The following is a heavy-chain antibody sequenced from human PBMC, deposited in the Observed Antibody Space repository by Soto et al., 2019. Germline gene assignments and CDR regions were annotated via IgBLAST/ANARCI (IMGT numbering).Heavy chain of an antibody. CDR1: GYTFTTYG. J-gene: IGHJ6*02. Sequence: QVQLEQSAPAVKKPGASVKVSCKASGYTFTTYGISWVRQAPGEGLEWLGWINTHNGNTNYAQNLQGRVFMTADTSTNTAYMELRSLRSGDTAIYFCTREGSAPYYYYAMDAWGQGTTVTVSS. V-gene: IGHV1-18*01. CDR3: TREGSAPYYYYAMDA. D-gene: IGHD3-10*01. CDR2: INTHNGNT.